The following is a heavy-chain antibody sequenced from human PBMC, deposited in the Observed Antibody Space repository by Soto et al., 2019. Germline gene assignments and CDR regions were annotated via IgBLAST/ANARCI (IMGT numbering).Heavy chain of an antibody. J-gene: IGHJ4*02. Sequence: QVQLVESGGGVVQPGRSLRLSCAASGFTFSSYGMHWVRQAPGKGLEWVAVISYDGSNKYYADSVKGRFTISRDNSKNTLYLQMNSLRAEDTAVYYCAKDRPLGGYYDSSGPTDYWGQGTLVTVSS. CDR3: AKDRPLGGYYDSSGPTDY. CDR2: ISYDGSNK. CDR1: GFTFSSYG. V-gene: IGHV3-30*18. D-gene: IGHD3-22*01.